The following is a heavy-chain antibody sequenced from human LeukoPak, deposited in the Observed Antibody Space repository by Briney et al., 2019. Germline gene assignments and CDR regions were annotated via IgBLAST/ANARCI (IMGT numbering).Heavy chain of an antibody. Sequence: GASVKVSCKASGYTFTDYYLHWVRQAPGQGLEWMGWIHPHSGDTNYAQKFQARVTMTRDTSISTAYMELSSLRSDDTAMYYCARGARDYYDTSGYYLDNWFDPWGQGTLVTVSS. CDR3: ARGARDYYDTSGYYLDNWFDP. V-gene: IGHV1-2*02. CDR2: IHPHSGDT. CDR1: GYTFTDYY. D-gene: IGHD3-22*01. J-gene: IGHJ5*02.